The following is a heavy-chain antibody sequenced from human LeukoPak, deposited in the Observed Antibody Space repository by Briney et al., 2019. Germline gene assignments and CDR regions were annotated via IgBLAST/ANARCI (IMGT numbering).Heavy chain of an antibody. J-gene: IGHJ4*02. CDR3: ARDLLGGSSSAFGY. D-gene: IGHD6-6*01. CDR1: GYTFTSYD. CDR2: MNPNSGNT. V-gene: IGHV1-8*03. Sequence: ASVKVSCKASGYTFTSYDINWVRQATGQGLEWMGWMNPNSGNTGYAQKFQGRVTITRDTSASTAYMELSSLRSEDTAVYYCARDLLGGSSSAFGYWGQGTLVTVSS.